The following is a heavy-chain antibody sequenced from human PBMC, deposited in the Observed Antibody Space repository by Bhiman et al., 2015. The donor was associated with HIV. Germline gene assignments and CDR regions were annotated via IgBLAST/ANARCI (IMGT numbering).Heavy chain of an antibody. CDR1: GFTFRDCA. V-gene: IGHV3-23*01. Sequence: EVQLLESGGGLVQPGGSLKLSCAASGFTFRDCAMSWVRQTPGKGLQWVSDISGSGGSTYYADSVKGRFTISRDNSKNTLYLQMNSLRAEDTAVYCAKDRGDVWFGELSSGFDIWGQGTMVTVSS. D-gene: IGHD3-10*01. J-gene: IGHJ3*02. CDR3: AKDRGDVWFGELSSGFDI. CDR2: ISGSGGST.